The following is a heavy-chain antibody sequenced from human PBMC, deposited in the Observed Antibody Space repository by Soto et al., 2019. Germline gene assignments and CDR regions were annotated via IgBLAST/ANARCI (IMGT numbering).Heavy chain of an antibody. Sequence: TLSLTCTVSGGSLSSHYWTWIRQSPGKGLEWIGYVYFSGNTNYNPSLKSRVTISIDTSKNQFSLRLASVTAADTAFYYCGSVRPSGYVLSWGQGTLVTVSS. D-gene: IGHD6-25*01. J-gene: IGHJ5*02. CDR3: GSVRPSGYVLS. V-gene: IGHV4-59*11. CDR2: VYFSGNT. CDR1: GGSLSSHY.